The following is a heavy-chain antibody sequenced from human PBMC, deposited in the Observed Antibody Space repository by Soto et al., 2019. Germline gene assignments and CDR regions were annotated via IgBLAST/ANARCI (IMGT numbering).Heavy chain of an antibody. CDR1: GGAFGGDA. D-gene: IGHD3-22*01. V-gene: IGHV1-69*06. Sequence: SLNGSRKAAGGAFGGDAITWGRQTPGQGLEWVGRIIPIFGTTNYAQNLQGRVTISADKSTLTSYMELHSLTSDDTALYYCARDRTDSGYYTNWLDPWGQGTQVTVSS. CDR2: IIPIFGTT. J-gene: IGHJ5*02. CDR3: ARDRTDSGYYTNWLDP.